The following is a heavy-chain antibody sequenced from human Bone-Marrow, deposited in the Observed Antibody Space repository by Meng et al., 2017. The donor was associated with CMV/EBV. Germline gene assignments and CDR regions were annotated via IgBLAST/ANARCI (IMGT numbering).Heavy chain of an antibody. J-gene: IGHJ4*02. Sequence: ASVKVSCKASGYTFTTYDINWVRQATGQGLEWMGWMNPNSGNTDYAQKFQGRVTITRNTSISTAYMELSSLRSEDTAVYYCAKRVSSVGAISDRGQGTMVTVSS. CDR3: AKRVSSVGAISD. CDR1: GYTFTTYD. V-gene: IGHV1-8*03. CDR2: MNPNSGNT. D-gene: IGHD1-26*01.